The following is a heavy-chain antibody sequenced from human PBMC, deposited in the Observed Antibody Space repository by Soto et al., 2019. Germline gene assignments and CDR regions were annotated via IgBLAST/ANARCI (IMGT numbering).Heavy chain of an antibody. CDR1: GGSISSSSNY. J-gene: IGHJ1*01. Sequence: QLQLQESGPGLVKPSETLSLTCTVSGGSISSSSNYWGRIRQPTGRGLEWIGSIYYSGSTYYNPSLNSRVTISGDTSKNQFSLKLSSVTAADTAVYYCARRGSSSWYGYWGQGTLVTVSS. CDR2: IYYSGST. D-gene: IGHD6-13*01. V-gene: IGHV4-39*01. CDR3: ARRGSSSWYGY.